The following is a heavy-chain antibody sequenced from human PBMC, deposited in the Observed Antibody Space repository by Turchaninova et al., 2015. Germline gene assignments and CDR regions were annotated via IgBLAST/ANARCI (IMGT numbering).Heavy chain of an antibody. D-gene: IGHD6-19*01. V-gene: IGHV5-51*01. Sequence: EVQLVQSGAEVKKPGESLQISCKGSGDSFTSYWIGGVRQMPGKGLEWMGIIYPGDSDTKYGPSFQGQVTISADRSISTAYLQWSSLMASDSAMYYCARQEYRTGWYADYWGQGTLVTVSS. CDR3: ARQEYRTGWYADY. CDR1: GDSFTSYW. J-gene: IGHJ4*02. CDR2: IYPGDSDT.